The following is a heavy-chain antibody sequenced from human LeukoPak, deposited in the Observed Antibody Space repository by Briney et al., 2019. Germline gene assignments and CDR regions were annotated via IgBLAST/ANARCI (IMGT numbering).Heavy chain of an antibody. V-gene: IGHV3-64D*06. CDR2: SSAYGGDT. D-gene: IGHD1-7*01. CDR1: GXTFXTYF. J-gene: IGHJ4*02. CDR3: ARRGNFLDY. Sequence: LXLSXXXXGXTFXTYFMHWVRQAPXKGLESVSASSAYGGDTYYADSVKGRFTISRDNSQYTLYLQMSSLRAEDTAVYYCARRGNFLDYWGQGTLVTVSS.